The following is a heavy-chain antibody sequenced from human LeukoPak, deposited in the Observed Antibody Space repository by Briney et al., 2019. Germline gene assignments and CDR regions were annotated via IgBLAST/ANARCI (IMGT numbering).Heavy chain of an antibody. CDR3: ARDQASDSSGYTFDY. J-gene: IGHJ4*02. D-gene: IGHD3-22*01. V-gene: IGHV1-46*01. Sequence: GASVKVSCKASGYTFTSYYMHWVRQAPGQGLEWMGIINPSGGSTSYAQKFQGRVTMTRDTSTSTVYMELSSLRSEDTAVYYCARDQASDSSGYTFDYWGQGTLVTVSS. CDR2: INPSGGST. CDR1: GYTFTSYY.